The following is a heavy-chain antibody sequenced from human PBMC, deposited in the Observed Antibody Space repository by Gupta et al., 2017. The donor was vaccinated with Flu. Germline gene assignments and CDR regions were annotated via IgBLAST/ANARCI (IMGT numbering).Heavy chain of an antibody. Sequence: QVQVVESAGGVVQPGTSLRLSFSASGFTFRNDGMHWVRQAPGKGLEWVAVVWYDATIKYYADSVKGRFTISRDNSKNTVYLKMNSLRAEDTAVYDGARDFAVGWELLRNYFVYWGQGTLVTGSS. J-gene: IGHJ4*02. CDR1: GFTFRNDG. D-gene: IGHD4-23*01. CDR3: ARDFAVGWELLRNYFVY. V-gene: IGHV3-33*01. CDR2: VWYDATIK.